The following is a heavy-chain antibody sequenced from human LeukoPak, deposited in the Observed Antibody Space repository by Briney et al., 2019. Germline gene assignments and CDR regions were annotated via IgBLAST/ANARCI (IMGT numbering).Heavy chain of an antibody. CDR2: INHSGST. J-gene: IGHJ4*02. CDR3: ARGKQWLTRFDY. V-gene: IGHV4-34*01. Sequence: SETLSLTCAVYGGSFSGYYWSWIRQPPGKGLEWIGEINHSGSTNYNPSLKSRVAISVDTTKNQFSLKLSSVTAADTAVYYCARGKQWLTRFDYWGQGTLVTVSS. D-gene: IGHD6-19*01. CDR1: GGSFSGYY.